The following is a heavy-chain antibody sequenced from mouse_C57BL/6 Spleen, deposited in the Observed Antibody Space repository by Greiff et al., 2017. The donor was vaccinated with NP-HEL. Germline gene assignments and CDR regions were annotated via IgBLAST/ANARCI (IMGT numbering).Heavy chain of an antibody. V-gene: IGHV1-55*01. CDR2: IYPGSGST. CDR3: ARWGTTVPNYAMDY. J-gene: IGHJ4*01. Sequence: QVQLQQPGAELVKPGASVKMSCKASGYTFTSYWITWVKQRPGQGLEWIGDIYPGSGSTNYNEKFKSKATLTVDTSSSTAYMQLSSLTSEDSAVYYCARWGTTVPNYAMDYWGQGTSVTVSS. CDR1: GYTFTSYW. D-gene: IGHD1-1*01.